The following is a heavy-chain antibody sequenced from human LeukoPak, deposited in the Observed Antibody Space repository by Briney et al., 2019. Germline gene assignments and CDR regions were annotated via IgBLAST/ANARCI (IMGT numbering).Heavy chain of an antibody. D-gene: IGHD4/OR15-4a*01. V-gene: IGHV1-58*01. CDR3: ARSRTPYANYYFDD. CDR1: GFTFTSSA. J-gene: IGHJ4*02. Sequence: SVKVSCKASGFTFTSSAVQWVRQARGQRLEWIGWIVVGSGNTNYAQKFQERVTITRDMSTSTAYMELRSLRSDDTAVYYCARSRTPYANYYFDDWGQGTLVIVSS. CDR2: IVVGSGNT.